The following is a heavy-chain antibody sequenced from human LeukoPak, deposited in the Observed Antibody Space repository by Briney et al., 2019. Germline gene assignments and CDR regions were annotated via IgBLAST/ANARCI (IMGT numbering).Heavy chain of an antibody. D-gene: IGHD3-3*01. J-gene: IGHJ5*02. V-gene: IGHV4-59*08. Sequence: PSETLSLTCSVSGDSVSNYWSWIRQPPGKGIEWIGLIYNGGNTRYNPSLKSRVTISIDTSKNQFSLMLTSVTAADTAVYYCARSYYDFWSGFDPWGQGTLVTVSS. CDR2: IYNGGNT. CDR1: GDSVSNY. CDR3: ARSYYDFWSGFDP.